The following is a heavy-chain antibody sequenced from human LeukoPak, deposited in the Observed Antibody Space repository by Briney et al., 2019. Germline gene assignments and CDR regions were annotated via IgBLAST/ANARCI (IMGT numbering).Heavy chain of an antibody. CDR3: AKGNTHYYDSSGYYPTEYYYYGMDV. J-gene: IGHJ6*02. Sequence: GGSLRLSCAASGFTFSSYAMSWVRQAPGKGLEWVSAISGSGDSTYYADSVKGRFTISRDNSKNTLYLQMNSLRAEDTAVYYCAKGNTHYYDSSGYYPTEYYYYGMDVWGQGTTVTVSS. V-gene: IGHV3-23*01. CDR1: GFTFSSYA. CDR2: ISGSGDST. D-gene: IGHD3-22*01.